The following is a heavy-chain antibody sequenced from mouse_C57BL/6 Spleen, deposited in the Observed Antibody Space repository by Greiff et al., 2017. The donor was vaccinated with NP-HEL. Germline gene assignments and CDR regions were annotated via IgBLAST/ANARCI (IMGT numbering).Heavy chain of an antibody. D-gene: IGHD1-1*01. V-gene: IGHV5-6*02. CDR1: GFTFSSYG. CDR2: ISSGGSYT. J-gene: IGHJ1*03. Sequence: DVKLVESGGDLVKPGGSLKLSCAASGFTFSSYGMSWVRQTPDKRLEWVATISSGGSYTYYPDSVKGRFTISRDNAKNTLYLQMSSLKSEDTAMYYCARQSITTVVPWYFDVWGTGTTVTVSS. CDR3: ARQSITTVVPWYFDV.